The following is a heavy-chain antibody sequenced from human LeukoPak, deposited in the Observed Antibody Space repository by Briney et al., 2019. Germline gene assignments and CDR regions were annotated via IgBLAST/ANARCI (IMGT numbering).Heavy chain of an antibody. Sequence: GGSLRLSCAASGFTFSSYAMHWVRRAPGKGLEWVAVMSYDGSNKYYADSVKGRFTISRDNSKNTLYLQMNSLRAEDTAVYYCARDYLSYWGQGTLVTVSS. D-gene: IGHD2/OR15-2a*01. V-gene: IGHV3-30*04. CDR1: GFTFSSYA. J-gene: IGHJ4*02. CDR3: ARDYLSY. CDR2: MSYDGSNK.